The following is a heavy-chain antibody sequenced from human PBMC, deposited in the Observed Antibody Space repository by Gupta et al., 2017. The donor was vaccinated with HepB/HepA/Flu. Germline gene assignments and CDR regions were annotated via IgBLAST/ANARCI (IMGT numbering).Heavy chain of an antibody. V-gene: IGHV3-53*01. Sequence: EVQLVESGGGLIQPGGSLRLSCAVSGFTVSSKSMSWVRQVPGKGLEWVSMIYSDGSTYYGDSVKGRFTVSRDNSKNTLDLRMQSLRVEDTAVYYCTGPNRRMALEYWGQGILVTVSS. D-gene: IGHD2-8*01. CDR1: GFTVSSKS. CDR2: IYSDGST. CDR3: TGPNRRMALEY. J-gene: IGHJ4*02.